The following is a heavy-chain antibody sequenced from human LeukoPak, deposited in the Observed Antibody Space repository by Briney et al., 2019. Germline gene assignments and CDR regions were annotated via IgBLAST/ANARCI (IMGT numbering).Heavy chain of an antibody. CDR2: IYYTGST. CDR1: GGSISSDDYY. D-gene: IGHD1-1*01. J-gene: IGHJ5*02. V-gene: IGHV4-30-4*08. Sequence: PSETLSLTCTVSGGSISSDDYYWSWIRQPPGKGLEWIGFIYYTGSTYYNPSLKSRVTISVDTSKNQFSLRLSSVTAADTAVYYCARAEVRYWNQGGKNWFDPWGQGTLVTVSS. CDR3: ARAEVRYWNQGGKNWFDP.